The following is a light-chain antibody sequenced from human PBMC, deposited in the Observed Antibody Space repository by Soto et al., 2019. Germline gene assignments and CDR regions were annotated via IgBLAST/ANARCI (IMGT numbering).Light chain of an antibody. Sequence: DIQMTQSPSTLSASVGDRVTITCRASQSISNWLAWYQQKPGKAPKLVIYDVSNLESGVPSRFSGSGSGTEFTLTVSSLQPDDFATYYCQQYNSDPYTFGQGTKLEIK. CDR2: DVS. V-gene: IGKV1-5*01. CDR1: QSISNW. J-gene: IGKJ2*01. CDR3: QQYNSDPYT.